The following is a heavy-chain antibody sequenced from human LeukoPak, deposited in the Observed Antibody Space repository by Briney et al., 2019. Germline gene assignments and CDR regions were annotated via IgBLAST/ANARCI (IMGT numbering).Heavy chain of an antibody. Sequence: GGSLRLSCAASGFTVSSNHMSWVRQAPGKGLEWVSVIYSGGSTYYADSVKGRFTISRDNSKNTLYLQMNSLRAEDTAVYYCARGLDSSGSFRPYDAFDIWGQGTMVTVSS. CDR2: IYSGGST. V-gene: IGHV3-53*01. CDR3: ARGLDSSGSFRPYDAFDI. J-gene: IGHJ3*02. D-gene: IGHD1-26*01. CDR1: GFTVSSNH.